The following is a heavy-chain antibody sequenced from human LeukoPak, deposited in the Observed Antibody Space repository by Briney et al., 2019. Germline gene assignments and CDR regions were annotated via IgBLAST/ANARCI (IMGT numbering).Heavy chain of an antibody. CDR3: ARDLPVGTIFGVVTRRDAFDI. V-gene: IGHV3-53*01. CDR1: GFIVSSNY. Sequence: GGSLRLSCAASGFIVSSNYMTWVRQAPGKGLEWVSVIYTGGTTSYADSVEGRFTISRDNSRNTLYLQMNSLRAEDPAVYYCARDLPVGTIFGVVTRRDAFDIWGQGTMVTVSS. J-gene: IGHJ3*02. CDR2: IYTGGTT. D-gene: IGHD3-3*01.